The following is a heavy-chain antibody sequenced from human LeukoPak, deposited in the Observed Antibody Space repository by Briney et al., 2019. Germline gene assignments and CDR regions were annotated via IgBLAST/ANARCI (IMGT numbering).Heavy chain of an antibody. CDR2: ISYDGSNK. CDR3: AKDLLGANWFDP. J-gene: IGHJ5*02. D-gene: IGHD7-27*01. Sequence: GGSLRLSCAASGFTFSSYGMPWVRQAPGKGLEWVAVISYDGSNKYYADSVKGRFTISRDSSKNTLYLQMNSLRAEDTAVYYCAKDLLGANWFDPWGQGTLVTVSS. CDR1: GFTFSSYG. V-gene: IGHV3-30*18.